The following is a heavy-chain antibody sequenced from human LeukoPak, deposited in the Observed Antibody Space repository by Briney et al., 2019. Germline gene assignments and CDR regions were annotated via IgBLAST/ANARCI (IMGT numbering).Heavy chain of an antibody. Sequence: GESLKISCKGSGYSFTSYWIGWVRQMPGKGLEWMGIIYPGDSDTRYSPSFQGQVTISADKSISTAYLQWSSLKASDTAMYYCARSSQLLPGPLNWFDPWGQGTLVTVSS. CDR3: ARSSQLLPGPLNWFDP. CDR1: GYSFTSYW. J-gene: IGHJ5*02. CDR2: IYPGDSDT. V-gene: IGHV5-51*01. D-gene: IGHD2-2*01.